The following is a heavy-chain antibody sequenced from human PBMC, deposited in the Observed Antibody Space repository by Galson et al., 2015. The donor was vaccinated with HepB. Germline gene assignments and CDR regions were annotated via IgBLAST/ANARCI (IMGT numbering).Heavy chain of an antibody. CDR3: AGELGSNYYDSSGYYRGLDY. CDR2: IIPILGIA. CDR1: GGTFSSYA. D-gene: IGHD3-22*01. J-gene: IGHJ4*02. V-gene: IGHV1-69*10. Sequence: SVKVSCKASGGTFSSYAISWVRQAPGQGLEWMGGIIPILGIADYAQKFQGRVTITADKSTSTAYMELSSLRSEDTAVYYCAGELGSNYYDSSGYYRGLDYWGQGTLVTVSS.